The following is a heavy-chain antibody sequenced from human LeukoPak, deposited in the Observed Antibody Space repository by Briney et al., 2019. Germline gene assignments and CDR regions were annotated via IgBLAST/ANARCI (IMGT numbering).Heavy chain of an antibody. J-gene: IGHJ4*02. V-gene: IGHV3-21*01. Sequence: GGSLRLSCAASGFTFSSYSMNWVRQAPGKGLEWVSYIRSSSSDIYYADSVKGRFTISRDNAKNSLYLQMNSLRAEDTAVYYCARGGTYSSGWYFDYWGQGTLVTVSS. CDR2: IRSSSSDI. CDR3: ARGGTYSSGWYFDY. D-gene: IGHD6-19*01. CDR1: GFTFSSYS.